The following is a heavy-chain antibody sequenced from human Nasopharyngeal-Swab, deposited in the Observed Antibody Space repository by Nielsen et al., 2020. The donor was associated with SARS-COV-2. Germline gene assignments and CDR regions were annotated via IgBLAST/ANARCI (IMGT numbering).Heavy chain of an antibody. J-gene: IGHJ3*02. CDR1: GYTFTSYG. D-gene: IGHD6-13*01. CDR3: AREARWEERQLVTVIAAFDI. Sequence: SVKVSCKASGYTFTSYGISWVRQAPGQGLEWMGGIIPIFGTANYAQKFQGRVTITADESTSTAYMELSSLRSEDTAVYYCAREARWEERQLVTVIAAFDIWGQGTMVTVSS. V-gene: IGHV1-69*13. CDR2: IIPIFGTA.